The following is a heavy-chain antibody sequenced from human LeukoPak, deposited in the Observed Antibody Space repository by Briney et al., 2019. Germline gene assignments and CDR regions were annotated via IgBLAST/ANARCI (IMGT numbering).Heavy chain of an antibody. CDR3: AREGGYSSGWYPNAFDI. D-gene: IGHD6-19*01. CDR1: GFTFSDHY. Sequence: GGSARLSCAASGFTFSDHYMDWVRQAPGKGLEWVGRTRNKANSYTTEYAASVKGRFTISRDDSKNSLYLQMNSLKTEDTAVYYCAREGGYSSGWYPNAFDIWGQGTMVTVSP. CDR2: TRNKANSYTT. V-gene: IGHV3-72*01. J-gene: IGHJ3*02.